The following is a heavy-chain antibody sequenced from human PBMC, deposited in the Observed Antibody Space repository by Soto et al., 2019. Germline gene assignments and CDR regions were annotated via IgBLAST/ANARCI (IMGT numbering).Heavy chain of an antibody. CDR1: GFAFSSYG. D-gene: IGHD6-19*01. V-gene: IGHV3-30*03. CDR3: ARVGVAVAGDY. Sequence: PGGSLRLSCAASGFAFSSYGMHWVRQAPRKGLEWVAGISYEGSSEYYPDSVKGRFTISRDNSKNTLYLQINSLRAEDTSMYYCARVGVAVAGDYWGQGTLVTVSS. CDR2: ISYEGSSE. J-gene: IGHJ4*02.